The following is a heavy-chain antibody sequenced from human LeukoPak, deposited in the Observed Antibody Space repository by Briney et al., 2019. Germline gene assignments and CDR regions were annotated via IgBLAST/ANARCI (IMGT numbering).Heavy chain of an antibody. D-gene: IGHD3-22*01. Sequence: PSQTLSLTCTVSGGSISSGDYYWSWIRQPPGTGLEWIGYIYYSGSTYYNPSLKSRVTKSVDTSKIQFSLKLSSVTAADTAVYYCARDSDYYDSSGLSGNWFDPWGQGTLVTVSS. CDR3: ARDSDYYDSSGLSGNWFDP. J-gene: IGHJ5*02. CDR2: IYYSGST. CDR1: GGSISSGDYY. V-gene: IGHV4-30-4*01.